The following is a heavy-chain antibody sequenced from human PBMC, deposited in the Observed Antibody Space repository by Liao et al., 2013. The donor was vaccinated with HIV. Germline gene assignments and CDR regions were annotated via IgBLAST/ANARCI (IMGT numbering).Heavy chain of an antibody. J-gene: IGHJ3*01. CDR2: IYHSGST. Sequence: QLQLQESGSGLVKPSQTLSLTCAVSGGSISSGGYSWNWIRQPPGKGLELIGYIYHSGSTYYNPSLKSRVTISVDTSKNQFSLKLSSVTAADTAVYYCARGSRYFDWILSGPRLITDAFSLWGQGTMVTVSS. CDR3: ARGSRYFDWILSGPRLITDAFSL. CDR1: GGSISSGGYS. V-gene: IGHV4-30-2*01. D-gene: IGHD3-9*01.